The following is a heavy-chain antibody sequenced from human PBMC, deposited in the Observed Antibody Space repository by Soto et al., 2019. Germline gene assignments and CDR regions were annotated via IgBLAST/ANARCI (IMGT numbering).Heavy chain of an antibody. CDR3: ARVGGYNWFDT. J-gene: IGHJ5*02. V-gene: IGHV3-74*01. CDR2: IDSDGTST. Sequence: EVQLVESGGGVVQPGGSLRLSCAGSGFTFSSYWMHWVRQVPGKGLLWVSRIDSDGTSTNYADSVKGRFTIARDNAKNTLYLQMNSLRAEDTGVYYCARVGGYNWFDTWGQGTLVTVSS. CDR1: GFTFSSYW.